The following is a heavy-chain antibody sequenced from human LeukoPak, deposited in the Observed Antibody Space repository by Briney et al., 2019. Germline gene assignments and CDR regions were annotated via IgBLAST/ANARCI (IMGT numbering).Heavy chain of an antibody. J-gene: IGHJ4*02. CDR2: INHSGST. CDR3: ARRDRRPYYY. CDR1: EFSVGSNY. Sequence: GSLRLSCAASEFSVGSNYMTWIRQPPGKGLEWIGEINHSGSTNYNPSLKSRVTTSVDTSKNQFSLKLSSVTAADTAVYYCARRDRRPYYYWGQGTLVTVSS. D-gene: IGHD3-10*01. V-gene: IGHV4-34*01.